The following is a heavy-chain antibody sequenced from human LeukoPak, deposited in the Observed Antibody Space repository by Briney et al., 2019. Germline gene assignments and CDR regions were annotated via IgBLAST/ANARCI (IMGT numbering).Heavy chain of an antibody. J-gene: IGHJ4*02. CDR2: IYGDGRT. Sequence: GGSLRLSCVVSGFSVSNNYIIWVRQAPGNGLERVSVIYGDGRTSHSASVRGRFTISRDNSKNTLYLQMSSLRAEDTAVYYCVKEALNPWELRLLDHFDYWGQGTLVTVSS. CDR1: GFSVSNNY. D-gene: IGHD1-26*01. CDR3: VKEALNPWELRLLDHFDY. V-gene: IGHV3-66*02.